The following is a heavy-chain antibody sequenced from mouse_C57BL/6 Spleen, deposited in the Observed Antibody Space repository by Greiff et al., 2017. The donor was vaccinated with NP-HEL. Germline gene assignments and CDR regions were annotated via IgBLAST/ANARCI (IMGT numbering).Heavy chain of an antibody. CDR1: GYTFTSYW. D-gene: IGHD2-13*01. Sequence: QVQLQQPGAELVMPGASVKLSCKASGYTFTSYWMHWVKQRPGKGLEWIGEIDPSDSYTNYNQKFKGKSTLTVDKSSSTAYLQLRSLTSEDSAVYDCERWKGDLDYWGQGTSVTVAS. V-gene: IGHV1-69*01. J-gene: IGHJ4*01. CDR3: ERWKGDLDY. CDR2: IDPSDSYT.